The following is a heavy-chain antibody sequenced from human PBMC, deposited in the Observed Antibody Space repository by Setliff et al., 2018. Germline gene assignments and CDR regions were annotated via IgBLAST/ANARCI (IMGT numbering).Heavy chain of an antibody. D-gene: IGHD4-17*01. CDR1: GFTFSNYE. J-gene: IGHJ4*02. CDR2: ISNGGGAV. V-gene: IGHV3-48*03. Sequence: PGGSLRLSCVASGFTFSNYEFNWVRQAPGKGLEWISYISNGGGAVKYADSVKGRFTFSRDNAKNSLFLEMNSLTVDDTALYYCVREVGEYYGGNHPALGYWGQGTLVTVSS. CDR3: VREVGEYYGGNHPALGY.